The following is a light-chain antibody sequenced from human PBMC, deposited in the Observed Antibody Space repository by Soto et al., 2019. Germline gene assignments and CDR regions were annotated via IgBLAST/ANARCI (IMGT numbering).Light chain of an antibody. V-gene: IGLV1-40*01. J-gene: IGLJ1*01. CDR1: SSNIGAGYD. CDR2: GNG. CDR3: QSYDSSLSVYV. Sequence: QSVLTQPPSVSGAPGQRVTISCTGSSSNIGAGYDVHWYQQLPGTAPKLLISGNGNRPSGVPDRFSGSKSGTSASLAITGLQAEDEADYYCQSYDSSLSVYVFGTGTKVTVL.